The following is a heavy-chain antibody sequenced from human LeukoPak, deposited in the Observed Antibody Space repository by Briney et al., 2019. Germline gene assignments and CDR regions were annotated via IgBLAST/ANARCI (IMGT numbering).Heavy chain of an antibody. CDR1: GGSISGYY. J-gene: IGHJ4*02. CDR2: IHTSGTT. D-gene: IGHD7-27*01. V-gene: IGHV4-4*07. CDR3: ARGSNWGDY. Sequence: SETLSLTCTVSGGSISGYYWSWIRQPAGKALEWIGRIHTSGTTSYNPSLRSRVTMSVDTSKNQFSLKLSSVTAADTAVYYCARGSNWGDYWGQGTLVTVSS.